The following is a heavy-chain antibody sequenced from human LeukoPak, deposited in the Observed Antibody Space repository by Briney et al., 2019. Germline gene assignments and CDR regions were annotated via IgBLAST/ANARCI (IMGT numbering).Heavy chain of an antibody. CDR1: GFTVSSSY. V-gene: IGHV3-53*01. J-gene: IGHJ6*02. CDR2: IYSGGST. Sequence: PGGSLRLSCAASGFTVSSSYMSWVRQAPGKGLEWVSLIYSGGSTYYADSVKGRFTISRDNSKNTVYLQMNSLRAEDTAVYYCAREGSNFYGMDVWGQGTTVTVSS. D-gene: IGHD3-10*01. CDR3: AREGSNFYGMDV.